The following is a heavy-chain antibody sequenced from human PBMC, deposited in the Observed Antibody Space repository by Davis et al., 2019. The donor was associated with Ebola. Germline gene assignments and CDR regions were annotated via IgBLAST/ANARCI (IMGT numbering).Heavy chain of an antibody. CDR3: AREDTAMGNYFDY. CDR1: GGSSSGYY. D-gene: IGHD5-18*01. Sequence: GSLRLSCAVYGGSSSGYYWSWIRQLPGKGLEWIGEINHSGRTTYNPSLKSRVPISVDTSKNQFSLKLSFVTAADTAVYYCAREDTAMGNYFDYWGQGTLVTVSS. V-gene: IGHV4-34*01. CDR2: INHSGRT. J-gene: IGHJ4*02.